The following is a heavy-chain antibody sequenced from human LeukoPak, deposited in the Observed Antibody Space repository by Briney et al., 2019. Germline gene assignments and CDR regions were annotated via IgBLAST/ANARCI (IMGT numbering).Heavy chain of an antibody. CDR1: GGSISSSSYY. V-gene: IGHV4-39*01. D-gene: IGHD5-18*01. CDR2: IYYSGST. J-gene: IGHJ4*02. CDR3: ARLSGYSYGPDY. Sequence: PSETLSPTXTVSGGSISSSSYYWGWIRQPPGKGLEWIGSIYYSGSTYYNPSLKSRVTISVDTSKNQFSLKLSSVTAADTAVYYCARLSGYSYGPDYWGQGTLVTVSS.